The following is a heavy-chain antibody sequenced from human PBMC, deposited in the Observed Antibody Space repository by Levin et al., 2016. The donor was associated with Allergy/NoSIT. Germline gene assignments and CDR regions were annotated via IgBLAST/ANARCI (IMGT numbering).Heavy chain of an antibody. CDR3: ARDFGGHTDV. V-gene: IGHV1-2*06. CDR2: INPNSGGT. D-gene: IGHD3-16*01. J-gene: IGHJ6*04. Sequence: WVRQAPGQGLEWMGRINPNSGGTNYAQKFQGRVTMTRDTSISTAYMELSRLRSDDTAVYYCARDFGGHTDVWGKGTTVTVSS.